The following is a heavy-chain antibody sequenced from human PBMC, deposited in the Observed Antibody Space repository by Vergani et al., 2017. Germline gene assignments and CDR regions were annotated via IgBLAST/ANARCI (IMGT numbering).Heavy chain of an antibody. D-gene: IGHD3-22*01. J-gene: IGHJ5*02. Sequence: QVKLQESGPGLVKPSETLSRTCAGSGDYISSGNNWGWIRQPPGKGLEWISSVAHSGDNNFNPSLKGRVSISLDTSKNYFFLALSYLTGADTSMYYFARRSSNYYFDILGQGVLITDSS. CDR1: GDYISSGNN. CDR3: ARRSSNYYFDI. CDR2: VAHSGDN. V-gene: IGHV4-38-2*01.